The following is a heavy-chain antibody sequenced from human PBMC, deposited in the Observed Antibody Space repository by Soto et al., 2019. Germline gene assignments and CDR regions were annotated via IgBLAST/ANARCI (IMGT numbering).Heavy chain of an antibody. V-gene: IGHV4-39*01. CDR3: VRQTHGVSFDY. CDR1: GDSISSSFYY. Sequence: SETLSLTCTVSGDSISSSFYYWGWIRQPPGKGLEWIGTIYYSGSTFYNPSLKSRVTISVDMSKNQFSLKLSSVTAADTAFYFCVRQTHGVSFDYWGQGILVTVFS. CDR2: IYYSGST. D-gene: IGHD2-8*01. J-gene: IGHJ4*02.